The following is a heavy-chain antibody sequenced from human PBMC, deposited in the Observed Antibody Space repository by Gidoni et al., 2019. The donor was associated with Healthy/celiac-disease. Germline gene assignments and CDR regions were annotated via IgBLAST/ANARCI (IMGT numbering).Heavy chain of an antibody. CDR2: IYPGDSDT. D-gene: IGHD3-22*01. CDR1: GYSFTSYW. J-gene: IGHJ4*02. V-gene: IGHV5-51*01. CDR3: ARQVLDYYESSIFFDY. Sequence: EVQLVQSGAEAKKPGESLKISCTGSGYSFTSYWIGWVRQMPGKGLEWMGIIYPGDSDTRYSPSFQGQVTSSADKSISTAYLQWSSLKASDTAMYYCARQVLDYYESSIFFDYWGQGTLVTVSS.